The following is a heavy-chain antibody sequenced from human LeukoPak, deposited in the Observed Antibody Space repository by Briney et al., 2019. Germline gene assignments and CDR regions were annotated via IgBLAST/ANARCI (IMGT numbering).Heavy chain of an antibody. Sequence: ASVTVSCKASGYSFIAYYIHWVRQVPGQAFEWMGWINPDTGGTVYARKFQGRVTMTRDMSITTAYMDVTRLTSDDTAVYYCVRGQGDVTMGEDYWGQGPLVTVSS. CDR1: GYSFIAYY. CDR2: INPDTGGT. J-gene: IGHJ4*02. CDR3: VRGQGDVTMGEDY. V-gene: IGHV1-2*02. D-gene: IGHD3-10*01.